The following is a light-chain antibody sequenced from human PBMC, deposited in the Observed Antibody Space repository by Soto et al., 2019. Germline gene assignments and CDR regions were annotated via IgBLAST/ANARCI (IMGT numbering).Light chain of an antibody. J-gene: IGKJ3*01. CDR2: GAS. V-gene: IGKV3-20*01. CDR1: QSINNRY. Sequence: EIVLTQSPGTLSLSPGERATLSCTASQSINNRYLAWYQQKPGQAPRPLIYGASSRATGIPDRFIGSGSGTEFTLTISRLEPEDFAVYYCQQFGSSPGFTFGPGTKVDIK. CDR3: QQFGSSPGFT.